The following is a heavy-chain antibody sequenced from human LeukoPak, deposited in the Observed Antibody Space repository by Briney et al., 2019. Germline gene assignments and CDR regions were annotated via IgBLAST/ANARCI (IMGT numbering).Heavy chain of an antibody. CDR3: ARLNSLTAVDTAMAILDY. Sequence: SETLSLTCTVSGGSISSYYWSWIRQPPGKGLEWIVYIYYSGSTNYNPSLKSRVTISVDTSKNQFSLKLSSVTAADTAVYYCARLNSLTAVDTAMAILDYWGQGTLVTVSS. CDR2: IYYSGST. CDR1: GGSISSYY. J-gene: IGHJ4*02. V-gene: IGHV4-59*08. D-gene: IGHD5-18*01.